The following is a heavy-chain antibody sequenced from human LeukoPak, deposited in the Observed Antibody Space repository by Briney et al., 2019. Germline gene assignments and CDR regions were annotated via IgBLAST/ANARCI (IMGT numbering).Heavy chain of an antibody. CDR2: IYYSGST. V-gene: IGHV4-61*05. CDR3: ARVYLATLDY. Sequence: KPSETLSLTCTVSGGSISSSSYYWGWIRQPPGKGLEWIGYIYYSGSTNYNPSLKSRVTISVDTSKNQFSLKLSSVTAADTAVYYCARVYLATLDYRGQGTLVTVSS. J-gene: IGHJ4*02. CDR1: GGSISSSSYY. D-gene: IGHD5-12*01.